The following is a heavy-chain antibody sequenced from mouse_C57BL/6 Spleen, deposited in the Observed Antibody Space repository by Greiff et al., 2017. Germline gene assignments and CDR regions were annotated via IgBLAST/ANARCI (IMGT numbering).Heavy chain of an antibody. D-gene: IGHD3-3*01. CDR2: IDPSDGYT. J-gene: IGHJ1*03. V-gene: IGHV1-69*01. Sequence: VQLQQSGAELVMPGASVKLSCKASGYTFTNYWMHWVKQRPGQGLEWIGEIDPSDGYTNYNQKFKGKSTLPADKSSSTAYMQLSSLTSEDSAVYYCAKSSARAYYWDFDVWGTGTTVTVSA. CDR3: AKSSARAYYWDFDV. CDR1: GYTFTNYW.